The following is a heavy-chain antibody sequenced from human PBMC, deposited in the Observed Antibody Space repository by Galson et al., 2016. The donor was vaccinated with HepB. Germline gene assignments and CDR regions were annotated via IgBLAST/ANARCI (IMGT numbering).Heavy chain of an antibody. D-gene: IGHD4-11*01. Sequence: CAISGDSVSSNSAAWNWIRQSPSRGLEWLGRTYYRSKWYNDYASSVKSRIIINPDTSKNQVSLQLSSVTPEDTAVYYCARGDYSTYCYYYGMDVWGQGTTVIVSS. CDR3: ARGDYSTYCYYYGMDV. J-gene: IGHJ6*02. CDR1: GDSVSSNSAA. V-gene: IGHV6-1*01. CDR2: TYYRSKWYN.